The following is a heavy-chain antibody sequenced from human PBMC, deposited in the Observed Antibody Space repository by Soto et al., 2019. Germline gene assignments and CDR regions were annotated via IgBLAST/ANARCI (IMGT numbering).Heavy chain of an antibody. Sequence: QVILVQSGAEVKKPGSSVKVSCKSSGGTFSSYPISWVRQAPGQGLEWMGVIIPFSATSNYAQKFQGRVTITADESTSTAYMELSSLRTGDTAVYYFARVGDGSSQLLDSWGQGTLVTVSS. V-gene: IGHV1-69*01. CDR1: GGTFSSYP. J-gene: IGHJ4*02. CDR2: IIPFSATS. CDR3: ARVGDGSSQLLDS. D-gene: IGHD2-21*01.